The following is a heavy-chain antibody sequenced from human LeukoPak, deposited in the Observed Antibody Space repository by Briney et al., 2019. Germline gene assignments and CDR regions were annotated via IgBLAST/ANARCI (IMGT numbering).Heavy chain of an antibody. V-gene: IGHV4-39*07. CDR2: IYHSGST. Sequence: SETLSLTCTVSGGSISSSSYYWGWIRQPPGKGLEWIGNIYHSGSTYYNPSLKSRVTISVDTSKNQFSLKLSSVTAADTAVYYCARDLWYCSGGSCLPAWGQGTLVTVSS. J-gene: IGHJ1*01. CDR3: ARDLWYCSGGSCLPA. CDR1: GGSISSSSYY. D-gene: IGHD2-15*01.